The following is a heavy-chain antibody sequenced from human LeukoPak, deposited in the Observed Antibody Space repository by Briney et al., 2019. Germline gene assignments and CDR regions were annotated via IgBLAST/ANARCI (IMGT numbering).Heavy chain of an antibody. Sequence: GGSLRLSCAASGFTFSSYGMHSVRQAPAKGLEWVALIRYDGSNKYYADSVKGRFTISRDNSKNTLYLQMNSLRAEDTAVYYCAKMRLRLGELSLSVRSPMNDYWGQGTLVTVSS. CDR1: GFTFSSYG. V-gene: IGHV3-30*02. J-gene: IGHJ4*02. D-gene: IGHD3-16*02. CDR3: AKMRLRLGELSLSVRSPMNDY. CDR2: IRYDGSNK.